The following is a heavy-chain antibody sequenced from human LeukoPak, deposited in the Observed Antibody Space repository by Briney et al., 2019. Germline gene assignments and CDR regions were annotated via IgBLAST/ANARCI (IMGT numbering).Heavy chain of an antibody. CDR1: GFSLSGYW. J-gene: IGHJ5*02. V-gene: IGHV3-74*01. CDR2: NNGDGSTT. CDR3: ARDPRNVGLAP. D-gene: IGHD2-15*01. Sequence: PGGSLRLSCEASGFSLSGYWMYWVRQAPGKGLMYISRNNGDGSTTNYADVVKGRFTMSRDNVKNTLYLQMNSLRVEDTAVYYCARDPRNVGLAPWGQGTLVTVSS.